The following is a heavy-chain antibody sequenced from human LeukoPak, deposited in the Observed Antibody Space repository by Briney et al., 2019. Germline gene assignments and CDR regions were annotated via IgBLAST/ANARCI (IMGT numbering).Heavy chain of an antibody. CDR1: GGSISSSNW. CDR2: IYHSGST. J-gene: IGHJ5*02. CDR3: ARRGRYCSGGSCFIGLFDP. Sequence: SETLSLTCAVSGGSISSSNWWSWVRQPPGKGLEWIGEIYHSGSTNYNPSLKSRVTISVDTSKNQFSLKLSSVTAADTAVYYCARRGRYCSGGSCFIGLFDPWGQGTLVTVSS. D-gene: IGHD2-15*01. V-gene: IGHV4-4*02.